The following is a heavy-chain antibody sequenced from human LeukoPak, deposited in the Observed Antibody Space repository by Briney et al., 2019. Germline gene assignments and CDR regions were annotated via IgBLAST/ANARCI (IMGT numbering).Heavy chain of an antibody. CDR1: GYTFIDYY. CDR2: INPKSGGT. D-gene: IGHD3-22*01. V-gene: IGHV1-2*02. J-gene: IGHJ4*02. CDR3: APHDYDTSAKMGADY. Sequence: ASVKVSCKTSGYTFIDYYMHWVRQAPGQGLEWMGWINPKSGGTNYAQNFQGRVTMTRDTSISTAYMELSRLTPDDTAVYYCAPHDYDTSAKMGADYWGQGTLVTVSS.